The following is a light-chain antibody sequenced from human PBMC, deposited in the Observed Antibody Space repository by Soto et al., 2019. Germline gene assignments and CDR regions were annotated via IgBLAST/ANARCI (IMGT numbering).Light chain of an antibody. CDR3: QQYDSSPWT. CDR2: GAS. V-gene: IGKV3-20*01. Sequence: EIVLTQSPGTLSLSPGERATLSCRASQSVSSSFLAWYQQKPGQAPRLLIYGASSRATGIPDRFSGSGCGTDFTLTISRLEPEDVAVYYCQQYDSSPWTFGQGNKVEIK. CDR1: QSVSSSF. J-gene: IGKJ1*01.